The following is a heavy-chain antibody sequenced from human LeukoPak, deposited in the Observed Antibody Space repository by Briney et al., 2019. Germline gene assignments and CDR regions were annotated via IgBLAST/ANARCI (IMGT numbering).Heavy chain of an antibody. CDR3: AREKRIVVVVADTLDAFDI. CDR2: IYYSGST. J-gene: IGHJ3*02. V-gene: IGHV4-31*03. CDR1: GGSISSGGYY. D-gene: IGHD2-15*01. Sequence: SETLSLTCTVSGGSISSGGYYWSWIRQHPGKGLEWIGYIYYSGSTYYNPSLKSRVTISVGTSKNQFSLKLSSVTAADTAVYYCAREKRIVVVVADTLDAFDIWGQGTMVTVSS.